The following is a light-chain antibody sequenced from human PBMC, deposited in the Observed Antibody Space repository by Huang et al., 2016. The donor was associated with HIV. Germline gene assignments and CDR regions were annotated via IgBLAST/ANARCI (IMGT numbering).Light chain of an antibody. V-gene: IGKV4-1*01. CDR3: QQYYNTPLT. Sequence: DIVMTQSPDSLAVSLGERATINCKSSQSLLYSSNNKNYLAWYQQKPGQPPKLLIYWASTRECGVPDRFTGSGSGTVFTLTISSLQAEDVAVYYCQQYYNTPLTFGQGTKLEIK. J-gene: IGKJ2*01. CDR2: WAS. CDR1: QSLLYSSNNKNY.